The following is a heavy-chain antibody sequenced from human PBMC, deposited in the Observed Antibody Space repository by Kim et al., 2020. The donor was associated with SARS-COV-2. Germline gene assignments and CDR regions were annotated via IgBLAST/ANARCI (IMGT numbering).Heavy chain of an antibody. CDR3: ARKGMATIASFDY. J-gene: IGHJ4*02. CDR2: INAGNGNT. V-gene: IGHV1-3*01. Sequence: ASVKVSCKASGYTFTSYAMHWVRQAPGQRLEWMGWINAGNGNTKYSQKFQGRVTITRGTSASTAYMELSSLRSEDTAVYYCARKGMATIASFDYWGQGTLVTVSS. D-gene: IGHD5-12*01. CDR1: GYTFTSYA.